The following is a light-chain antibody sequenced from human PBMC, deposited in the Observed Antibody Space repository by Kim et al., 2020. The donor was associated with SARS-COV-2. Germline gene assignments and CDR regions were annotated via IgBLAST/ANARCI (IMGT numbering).Light chain of an antibody. CDR1: SSNVGNNY. J-gene: IGLJ1*01. CDR2: DND. Sequence: GQKVTISCSGSSSNVGNNYVSWYQQLPGTAPKLLIYDNDKRPSGIPDRFSASKSGTSATLGITGLQTGDEADYYCGTWDSSLSAYVFGTGTKVTVL. V-gene: IGLV1-51*01. CDR3: GTWDSSLSAYV.